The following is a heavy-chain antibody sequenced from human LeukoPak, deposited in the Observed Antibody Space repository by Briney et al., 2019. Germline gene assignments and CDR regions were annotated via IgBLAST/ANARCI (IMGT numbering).Heavy chain of an antibody. CDR2: ISDIGTTQ. CDR1: GFTFRSYE. CDR3: ARDRSKVTAYDDPLDI. V-gene: IGHV3-48*03. D-gene: IGHD2-21*02. Sequence: PGESLKISCAASGFTFRSYELNWVRQAPGKGREWVSYISDIGTTQHYADSVKGRFIISRDNAKNSLYLQMNSLTAADTAVYYCARDRSKVTAYDDPLDIWGQGTMVIVSS. J-gene: IGHJ3*02.